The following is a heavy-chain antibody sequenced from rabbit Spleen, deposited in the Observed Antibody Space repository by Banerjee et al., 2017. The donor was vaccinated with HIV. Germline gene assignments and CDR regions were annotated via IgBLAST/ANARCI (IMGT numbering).Heavy chain of an antibody. D-gene: IGHD8-1*01. CDR1: GFSFSSGYD. CDR3: ARDAGTSFSTYGMDL. CDR2: IYAGSSGNA. J-gene: IGHJ6*01. Sequence: QEQLEESGGGLVKPEGSLTLTCKASGFSFSSGYDMCWVRQAPGKGLEWIACIYAGSSGNAYYASWAKGRFTISKSSSTTVTLQVTSLTVADTATYLCARDAGTSFSTYGMDLRGPGTLVTVS. V-gene: IGHV1S45*01.